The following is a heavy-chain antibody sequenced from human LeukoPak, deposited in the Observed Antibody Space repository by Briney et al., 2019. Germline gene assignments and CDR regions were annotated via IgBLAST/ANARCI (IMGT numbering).Heavy chain of an antibody. J-gene: IGHJ4*02. V-gene: IGHV3-7*01. CDR3: ARDRSLRYFDY. CDR2: IKKDGSGI. Sequence: PGGSLRLSCAVFEFPFSDSWMYWVRQAPGKGLEGVANIKKDGSGISYVDSVQGRFIISRDNAKNSLYLQMNSLRVEDTAVYYCARDRSLRYFDYWGQGTVVTVSS. CDR1: EFPFSDSW.